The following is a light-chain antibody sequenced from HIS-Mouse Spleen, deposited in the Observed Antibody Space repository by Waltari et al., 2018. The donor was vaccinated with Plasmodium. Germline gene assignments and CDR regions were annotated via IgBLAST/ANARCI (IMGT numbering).Light chain of an antibody. CDR3: AAWDDSLNGVV. CDR2: KDS. V-gene: IGLV3-1*01. CDR1: KLGDKY. Sequence: SYELTQPPSVSVSPGQTASITCSGDKLGDKYACWYQQKPGQSPVLVIYKDSKRPSGIPERFSGSNSGNTASLAISGLQSEDEADYYCAAWDDSLNGVVFGGGTKLTVL. J-gene: IGLJ2*01.